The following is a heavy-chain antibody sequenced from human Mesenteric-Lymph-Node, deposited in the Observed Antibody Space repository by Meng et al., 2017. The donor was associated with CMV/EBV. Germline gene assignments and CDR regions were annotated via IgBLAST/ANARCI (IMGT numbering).Heavy chain of an antibody. V-gene: IGHV5-10-1*01. CDR3: ARQTYDSSGSYWFDP. Sequence: GYSVTSNWISWVRQMHGKGLEWRGRIDPSDTYTNERTKIQGHVTISADKSISTAYLQWSSLKASDTAMYYCARQTYDSSGSYWFDPWGQGTLVTVSS. J-gene: IGHJ5*02. D-gene: IGHD3-22*01. CDR2: IDPSDTYT. CDR1: GYSVTSNW.